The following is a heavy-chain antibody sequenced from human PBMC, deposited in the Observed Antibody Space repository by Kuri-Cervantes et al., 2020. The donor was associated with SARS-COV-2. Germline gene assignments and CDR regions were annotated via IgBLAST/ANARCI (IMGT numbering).Heavy chain of an antibody. CDR1: GYTFTSYG. D-gene: IGHD2-8*01. Sequence: ASVKVSCKASGYTFTSYGISWVRQAPGQGLEWMGWISAYNGNTNYAQKLQGRVTMTTDTSTSTAYMGLRSLRSDDTAVYYCARDKSCTNCVCSYYYGMDVWGQGTTVTVSS. CDR3: ARDKSCTNCVCSYYYGMDV. V-gene: IGHV1-18*01. J-gene: IGHJ6*02. CDR2: ISAYNGNT.